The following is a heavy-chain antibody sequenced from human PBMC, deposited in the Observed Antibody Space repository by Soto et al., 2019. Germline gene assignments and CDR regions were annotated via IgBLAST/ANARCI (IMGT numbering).Heavy chain of an antibody. Sequence: GGSLILSCAASGFTFSDHSMNWVRQAPGKGLEWVSSIGDTGTFIYYADSVKGRFTISRDNAKNSLYLQMNSLRAEDTAVYYCARDRILVGATVGFDYWGQGTLVTVSS. CDR2: IGDTGTFI. J-gene: IGHJ4*02. CDR3: ARDRILVGATVGFDY. V-gene: IGHV3-21*04. D-gene: IGHD1-26*01. CDR1: GFTFSDHS.